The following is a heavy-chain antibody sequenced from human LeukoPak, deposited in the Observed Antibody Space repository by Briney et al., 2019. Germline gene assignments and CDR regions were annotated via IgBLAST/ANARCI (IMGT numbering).Heavy chain of an antibody. CDR1: GFTFDDYA. D-gene: IGHD3-3*01. CDR3: AKVPGPLRFSYALDI. V-gene: IGHV3-9*03. CDR2: ISWNSGSI. J-gene: IGHJ3*02. Sequence: PPGRSLRLSCAASGFTFDDYAMHWVRQAPGKGLEWVSGISWNSGSIGYADSVKGRFTISRDNAKNSLYLQMNSLRAEDMALYYCAKVPGPLRFSYALDIWGQGTMVTVSS.